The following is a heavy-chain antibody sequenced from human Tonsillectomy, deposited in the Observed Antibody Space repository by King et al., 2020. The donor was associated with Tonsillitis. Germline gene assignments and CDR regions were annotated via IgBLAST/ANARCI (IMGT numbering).Heavy chain of an antibody. V-gene: IGHV3-74*01. Sequence: VQLVESGGGLVQPGGSLRLSCAASGFTFSHHWMHWVRQAPGKGLVWVALIKGDGTSTTYAESVKGRFTISRDNAKNTLYLQINSPRVEDTAVYYCARGSEIFDWLSYVDDWGQGTLVTVSS. J-gene: IGHJ4*02. CDR3: ARGSEIFDWLSYVDD. CDR2: IKGDGTST. D-gene: IGHD3-9*01. CDR1: GFTFSHHW.